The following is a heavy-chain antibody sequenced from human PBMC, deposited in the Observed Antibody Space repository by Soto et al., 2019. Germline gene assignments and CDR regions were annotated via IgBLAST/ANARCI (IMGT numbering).Heavy chain of an antibody. Sequence: QVQLVQSGAEVKKPGSSVKVSCKASGGTFSSYAISWVRQAPGQGLEWMGGIIPIFGTANYAQKFQGRVTITADKSTSRAYMELSSLRSEDTGVYYCARRKGQLVREVNWFGPWGQGTLVTGSS. D-gene: IGHD6-6*01. CDR1: GGTFSSYA. V-gene: IGHV1-69*06. CDR2: IIPIFGTA. J-gene: IGHJ5*02. CDR3: ARRKGQLVREVNWFGP.